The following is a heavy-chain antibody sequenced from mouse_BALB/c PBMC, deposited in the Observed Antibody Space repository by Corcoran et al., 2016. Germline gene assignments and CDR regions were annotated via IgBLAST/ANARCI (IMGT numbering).Heavy chain of an antibody. CDR1: GYTFTDYE. V-gene: IGHV1-15*01. D-gene: IGHD2-3*01. CDR2: IHPGSGGT. CDR3: TRSLLDGYYAWVAY. J-gene: IGHJ3*01. Sequence: QVQLQQSGPELVRPGASVNLSCHALGYTFTDYEMHLVKQTPVHGLEWIGAIHPGSGGTAYNQKFKGKATLTADESSSTAYMELSSLTSEDSAVYYCTRSLLDGYYAWVAYWGQGTLVTVSA.